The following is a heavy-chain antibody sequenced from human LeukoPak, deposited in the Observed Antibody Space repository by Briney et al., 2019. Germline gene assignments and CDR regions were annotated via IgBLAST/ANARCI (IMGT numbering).Heavy chain of an antibody. V-gene: IGHV3-30-3*01. CDR3: ASAEYCTSTSCRPYYLDY. CDR1: GFTFSSYA. J-gene: IGHJ4*02. Sequence: GGSLRLSCAASGFTFSSYAMHWVRQAPDKGLEWVAVISDDGNNKYYADSVKGRFTISRDNSKNTLYLQMNSLRAEDTAVYYCASAEYCTSTSCRPYYLDYWGQGTLVTVS. CDR2: ISDDGNNK. D-gene: IGHD2-2*01.